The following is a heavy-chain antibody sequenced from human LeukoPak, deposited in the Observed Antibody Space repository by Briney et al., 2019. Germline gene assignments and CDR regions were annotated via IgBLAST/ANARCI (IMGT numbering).Heavy chain of an antibody. CDR1: GGSISSYY. V-gene: IGHV4-59*01. D-gene: IGHD3-10*01. J-gene: IGHJ4*02. CDR3: ARDYYGSGKRLDY. Sequence: PSETLSLTCTVSGGSISSYYWSWIRQPPGKGLEWIGYIYYSGSTNYNPSLKSRVTISVDTSKNQFSLKLSSVTAADTAVYYCARDYYGSGKRLDYWGQGTLVTVSS. CDR2: IYYSGST.